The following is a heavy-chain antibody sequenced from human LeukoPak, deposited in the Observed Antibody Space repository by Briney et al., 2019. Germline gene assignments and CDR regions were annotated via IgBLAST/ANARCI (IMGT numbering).Heavy chain of an antibody. CDR2: IWYDGSNK. V-gene: IGHV3-33*01. CDR3: ARDAHTTSYYYDSSGLFDY. J-gene: IGHJ4*02. CDR1: GFTFSSYG. Sequence: PGRSLRLSCTASGFTFSSYGMHWVRQAPGKGLEWVAVIWYDGSNKYYADSVKGRFTISRDNSKNTLYLQMNSLRAEDTAVYYCARDAHTTSYYYDSSGLFDYWGQGTLVTVSS. D-gene: IGHD3-22*01.